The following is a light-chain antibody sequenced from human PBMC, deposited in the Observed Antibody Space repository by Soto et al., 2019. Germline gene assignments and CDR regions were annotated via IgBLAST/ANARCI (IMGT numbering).Light chain of an antibody. Sequence: AIQLTQSPFSLSASVGDRVTITCRASQGISSALAWYQQKPGKAPKLLIYDASSLESGVPSRFSGSGSGTDFTLTLSSLQPEDFAPYYCQQFNSYPRTIGQGTKVEIK. CDR1: QGISSA. J-gene: IGKJ1*01. CDR2: DAS. V-gene: IGKV1-13*02. CDR3: QQFNSYPRT.